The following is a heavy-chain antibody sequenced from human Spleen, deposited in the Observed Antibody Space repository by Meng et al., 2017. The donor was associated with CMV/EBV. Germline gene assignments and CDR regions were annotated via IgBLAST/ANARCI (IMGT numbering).Heavy chain of an antibody. CDR1: GFTFDDYA. Sequence: GGSLRLSCAASGFTFDDYAMHWVRQAPGKGLEWVSLITWDGGSTYYADSVEGRFTISRDNSKNTLYLQMNSLRAEDTAVYYCARDGPKWGGLPLNGMDVWGQGTTVTVSS. J-gene: IGHJ6*02. CDR3: ARDGPKWGGLPLNGMDV. D-gene: IGHD3-16*01. CDR2: ITWDGGST. V-gene: IGHV3-43D*03.